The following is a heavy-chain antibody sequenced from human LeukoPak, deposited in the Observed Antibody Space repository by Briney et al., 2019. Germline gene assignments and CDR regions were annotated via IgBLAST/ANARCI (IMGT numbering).Heavy chain of an antibody. V-gene: IGHV4-34*01. J-gene: IGHJ4*02. CDR1: GGSLSGYY. CDR3: ASMKSDSYYCDSSGYSAQFDY. Sequence: PSETLCLTCAVYGGSLSGYYWSWIRQPPGKGLEWIGEINHSGSTNYNPSLKSRVTISVDTSKNQFSLKLSSMTAADTAVYYCASMKSDSYYCDSSGYSAQFDYWGQGTLVTVSS. D-gene: IGHD3-22*01. CDR2: INHSGST.